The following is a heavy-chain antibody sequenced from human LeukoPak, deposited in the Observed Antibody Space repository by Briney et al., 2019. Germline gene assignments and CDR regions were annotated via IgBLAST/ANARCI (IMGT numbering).Heavy chain of an antibody. CDR2: ISAYNGNT. J-gene: IGHJ5*02. V-gene: IGHV1-18*01. CDR1: GYTFTSYG. CDR3: ARKGLYYYDSSGYYYNFDP. D-gene: IGHD3-22*01. Sequence: ASVKVSCKASGYTFTSYGISWVRQAPGQGLEWMGWISAYNGNTNYAQKLQGRVTMTTDTSTSTAYMEPRSLRSDDTAVYYCARKGLYYYDSSGYYYNFDPWGQGTLVTVSS.